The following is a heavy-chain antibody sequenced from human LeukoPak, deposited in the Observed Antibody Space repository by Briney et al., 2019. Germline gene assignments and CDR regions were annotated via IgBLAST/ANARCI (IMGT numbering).Heavy chain of an antibody. CDR3: ARGYSGSYSGWFDP. CDR2: ISAYNGNT. CDR1: GYTFTSYG. V-gene: IGHV1-18*01. D-gene: IGHD1-26*01. Sequence: ASVKLSCKASGYTFTSYGISWVRQAPGQGLEWMGWISAYNGNTNYAQKLQGRVTMTTDTSTGTAYMELRSLRSDDTAVYYCARGYSGSYSGWFDPWGQRTLVTVSS. J-gene: IGHJ5*02.